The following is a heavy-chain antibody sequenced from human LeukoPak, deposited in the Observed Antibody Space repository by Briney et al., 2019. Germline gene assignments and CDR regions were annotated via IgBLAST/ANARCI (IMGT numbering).Heavy chain of an antibody. J-gene: IGHJ4*02. CDR1: GFTFSSYE. CDR3: ARDEGYCSGGSCYRPFDY. CDR2: ISSSGSTI. V-gene: IGHV3-48*03. Sequence: GGSLRLSCAASGFTFSSYEMNWVRQAPGKGLEWVSYISSSGSTIYYADSVKGRFTISRGNAKNSLYLQMNSLRAEDTAVYYCARDEGYCSGGSCYRPFDYWGQGTLVTVSS. D-gene: IGHD2-15*01.